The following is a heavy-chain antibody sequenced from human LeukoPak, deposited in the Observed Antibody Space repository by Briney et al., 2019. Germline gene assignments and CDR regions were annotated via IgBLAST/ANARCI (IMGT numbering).Heavy chain of an antibody. CDR2: IRSSSSYI. J-gene: IGHJ3*02. CDR1: GFTFSSYS. V-gene: IGHV3-21*01. Sequence: GGSLRRSCAASGFTFSSYSMNWVRQAPGKGLEWVSSIRSSSSYIYYADSVKGRFTISRDNAKNSLYLQMNSLRAEDTAVYYCARLAKYYDSSGDGFDIWGQGTMVTVSS. D-gene: IGHD3-22*01. CDR3: ARLAKYYDSSGDGFDI.